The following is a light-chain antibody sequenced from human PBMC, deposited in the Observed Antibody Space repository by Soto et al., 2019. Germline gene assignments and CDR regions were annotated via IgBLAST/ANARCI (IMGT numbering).Light chain of an antibody. CDR2: GAS. Sequence: EIVLTQSPGTLSLSPGERATLSCRASQSVSSNYITWYQQKPGQAPRRLIFGASSRATGIPDRFSGSGSGTDFTLTISRLEPEDFAVYYCQHYGSSPPITFGQGTRLEIK. J-gene: IGKJ5*01. CDR1: QSVSSNY. V-gene: IGKV3-20*01. CDR3: QHYGSSPPIT.